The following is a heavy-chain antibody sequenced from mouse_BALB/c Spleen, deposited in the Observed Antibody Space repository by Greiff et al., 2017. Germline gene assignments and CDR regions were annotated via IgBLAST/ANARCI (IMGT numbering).Heavy chain of an antibody. J-gene: IGHJ4*01. CDR1: GFNIKDTY. D-gene: IGHD2-1*01. V-gene: IGHV14-3*02. CDR3: ARSDYGNEAMDY. Sequence: EVQLQESGAELVKPGASVKLSCTASGFNIKDTYMHWVKQRPEQGLEWIGRIDPANGNTKYDPKFQGKATITADTSSNTAYLQLSSLTSEDTAVYYCARSDYGNEAMDYWGQGTSVTVSS. CDR2: IDPANGNT.